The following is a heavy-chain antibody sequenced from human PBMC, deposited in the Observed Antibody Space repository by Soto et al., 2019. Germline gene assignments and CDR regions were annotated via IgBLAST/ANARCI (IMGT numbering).Heavy chain of an antibody. D-gene: IGHD6-25*01. CDR2: MKPNSGNT. V-gene: IGHV1-8*01. Sequence: GAPVKAPCKGSCNTFTQYGIEWGRPATGQGLEWMGWMKPNSGNTGYAQKFQGRVTMTRNTSISTAYMELNSLRSEDTAVYYCARSAQEGNWFDPWGQGTLVTVSS. CDR3: ARSAQEGNWFDP. J-gene: IGHJ5*02. CDR1: CNTFTQYG.